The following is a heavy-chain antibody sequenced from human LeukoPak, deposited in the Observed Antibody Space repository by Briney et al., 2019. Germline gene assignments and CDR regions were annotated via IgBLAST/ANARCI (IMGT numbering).Heavy chain of an antibody. V-gene: IGHV3-30*03. CDR2: ISYDGSNK. CDR1: GFTFSSYG. CDR3: ARGHYYDSSGQGFDY. J-gene: IGHJ4*02. Sequence: PGGSLRLSCAASGFTFSSYGMHWVRQAPGKGLEWVAVISYDGSNKYYADSVKGRFTISRDNSKNTLYLQMNSLRAEDTAVYYCARGHYYDSSGQGFDYWGQGTLVTVSS. D-gene: IGHD3-22*01.